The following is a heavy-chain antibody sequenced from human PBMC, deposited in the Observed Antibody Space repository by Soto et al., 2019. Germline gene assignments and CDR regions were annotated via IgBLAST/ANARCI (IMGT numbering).Heavy chain of an antibody. D-gene: IGHD3-3*01. CDR1: GGSISSSSYY. CDR3: ASRWAYYDFWSGNVYFDY. V-gene: IGHV4-39*01. J-gene: IGHJ4*02. CDR2: IYYSGST. Sequence: PSETLSLTCTVSGGSISSSSYYWGWIRXPPGKGLEWIGSIYYSGSTYYNPSLKSRVTISVDTSKNQFSLKLSSVTAADTAVYYCASRWAYYDFWSGNVYFDYRGKGTLVTVSS.